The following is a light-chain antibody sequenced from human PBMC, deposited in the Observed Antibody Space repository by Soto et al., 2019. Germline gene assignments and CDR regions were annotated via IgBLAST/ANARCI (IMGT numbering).Light chain of an antibody. V-gene: IGLV2-8*01. CDR3: SSYAGSRNV. CDR1: SSDVGGYNY. J-gene: IGLJ1*01. CDR2: EVN. Sequence: QSVLTQPPSASVSPGQSVAISRTGTSSDVGGYNYFSWYQRPPGKAPKLMTYEVNKRPSGAPEHFSGSKSGNTACMTVSVLQDEDEADYYCSSYAGSRNVFGTGTKSPS.